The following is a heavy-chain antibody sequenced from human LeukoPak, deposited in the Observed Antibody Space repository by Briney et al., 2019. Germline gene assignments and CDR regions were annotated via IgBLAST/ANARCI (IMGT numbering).Heavy chain of an antibody. J-gene: IGHJ5*02. V-gene: IGHV3-30-3*01. D-gene: IGHD4-17*01. Sequence: PGGSLRLSCAASGFTFSSYAMHWVRQAPGKGLEWVAVISYDGSNKYYADSVKGRFTISRDNSKSTLYLQMNSLRAEDTAVYSCARGLTTVTTFNWFDPWGQGTLVAVSS. CDR3: ARGLTTVTTFNWFDP. CDR1: GFTFSSYA. CDR2: ISYDGSNK.